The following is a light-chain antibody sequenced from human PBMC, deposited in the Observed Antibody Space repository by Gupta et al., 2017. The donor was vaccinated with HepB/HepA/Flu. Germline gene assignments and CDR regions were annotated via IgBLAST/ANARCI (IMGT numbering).Light chain of an antibody. CDR2: RNN. CDR3: SAWDSSLSAYV. V-gene: IGLV10-54*04. Sequence: QAGLTQPPSVSKGLRQTATPTCTGNSNNVGNQGAAWLQQHQGHPPKLLSYRNNNRPSGIAERFSASSSGNTSSLTITGLQPEDEADYYCSAWDSSLSAYVFGTGTKVTVL. J-gene: IGLJ1*01. CDR1: SNNVGNQG.